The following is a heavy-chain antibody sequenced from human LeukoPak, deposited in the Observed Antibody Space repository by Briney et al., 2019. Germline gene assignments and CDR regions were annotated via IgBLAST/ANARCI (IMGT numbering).Heavy chain of an antibody. CDR1: GYTFTSYY. CDR3: VTEGYCTSDSCYVH. D-gene: IGHD2-2*01. V-gene: IGHV1-2*02. J-gene: IGHJ4*02. CDR2: INPNSGGT. Sequence: ASVRVSCKASGYTFTSYYIHWVRQAPGQGLEWMGWINPNSGGTNYAQKFQGRVTMTRDTSISTAYMELSRLRSDDTAVYYCVTEGYCTSDSCYVHWGQGTLVTVSS.